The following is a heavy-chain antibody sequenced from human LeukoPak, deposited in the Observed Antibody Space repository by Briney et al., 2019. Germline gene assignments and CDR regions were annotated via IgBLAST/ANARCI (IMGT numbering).Heavy chain of an antibody. CDR2: ISSSGSTI. CDR1: GFTFSDYY. CDR3: ARGLYYYDSSGYPGDYLDY. D-gene: IGHD3-22*01. V-gene: IGHV3-11*04. Sequence: GGSLRLSCTASGFTFSDYYMSWIRQAPGKGLEWVSYISSSGSTIYYADSVKGRFTVSRDNAKNSLYLQMNSLRAEDTAVYYCARGLYYYDSSGYPGDYLDYWGQGTLVTVSS. J-gene: IGHJ4*02.